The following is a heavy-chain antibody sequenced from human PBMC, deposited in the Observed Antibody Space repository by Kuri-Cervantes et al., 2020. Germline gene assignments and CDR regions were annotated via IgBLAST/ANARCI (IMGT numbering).Heavy chain of an antibody. V-gene: IGHV3-30*19. D-gene: IGHD2-8*01. CDR3: ARVDVWAAPFDY. J-gene: IGHJ4*02. CDR2: IWYDGSNK. CDR1: GFTFSSYG. Sequence: GESLKISCAASGFTFSSYGMHWVRQAPGKGLEWVAVIWYDGSNKYYADSVKGRFTISRDNSKNTLYLQMNSLRAEDTAVYYCARVDVWAAPFDYWGQGTLVTVSS.